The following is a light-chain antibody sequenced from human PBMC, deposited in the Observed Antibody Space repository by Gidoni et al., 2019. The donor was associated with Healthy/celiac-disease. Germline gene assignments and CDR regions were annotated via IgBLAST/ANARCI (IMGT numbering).Light chain of an antibody. CDR1: QSISSG. CDR3: QQYNSYSPWT. V-gene: IGKV1-5*03. J-gene: IGKJ2*02. CDR2: KAS. Sequence: DIQMTQSPSTLSASVGDRVTITRRATQSISSGLSWYQQNPGKAPKLLIYKASSLESGVPSRFSGSGSGREFTITISSLQPDDFATYYCQQYNSYSPWTFGQGTKLEIK.